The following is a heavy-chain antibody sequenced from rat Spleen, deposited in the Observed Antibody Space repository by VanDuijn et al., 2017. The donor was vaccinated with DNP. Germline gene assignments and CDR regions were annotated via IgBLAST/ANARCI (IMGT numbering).Heavy chain of an antibody. CDR1: GFSLISYG. CDR3: TRRTVAAGYYDY. V-gene: IGHV2-1*01. J-gene: IGHJ2*01. CDR2: IWNSGGT. Sequence: QGQLKESGPGLVQPSQTLSLTCTVSGFSLISYGVSWVRQPPGKGLEWLGLIWNSGGTRYNSALNSRLTISKDTSKSQVFLKMNSLQTEDTAIYFGTRRTVAAGYYDYWGQGVMVTVSS.